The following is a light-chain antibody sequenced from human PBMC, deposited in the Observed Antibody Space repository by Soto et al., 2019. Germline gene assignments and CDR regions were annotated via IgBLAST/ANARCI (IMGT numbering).Light chain of an antibody. Sequence: EIVMTQSPATLSVSPGERATLSCRASQRVSSNLAWYQQKPGQAPRLVIYGAFTRATGFPARFSGSGSGKEFAITISRMQSEDFSVYYCQQYGSSANFGQGTRREIK. CDR1: QRVSSN. CDR2: GAF. V-gene: IGKV3-15*01. CDR3: QQYGSSAN. J-gene: IGKJ5*01.